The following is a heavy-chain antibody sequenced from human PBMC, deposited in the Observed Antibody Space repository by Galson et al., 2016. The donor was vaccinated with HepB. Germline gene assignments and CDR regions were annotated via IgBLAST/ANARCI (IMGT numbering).Heavy chain of an antibody. CDR1: GNSFATNW. CDR2: IYPGDSDT. Sequence: QSGAEVKKPGESLKISCKDSGNSFATNWIGWVRQMPGKGLEWMGIIYPGDSDTTYSPSFQGQVTISADKSISTAYLQWSSLKASDTAMYYCARRAYRTGDPHPFYFDYWGQGTLVTVSS. V-gene: IGHV5-51*01. CDR3: ARRAYRTGDPHPFYFDY. D-gene: IGHD6-19*01. J-gene: IGHJ4*02.